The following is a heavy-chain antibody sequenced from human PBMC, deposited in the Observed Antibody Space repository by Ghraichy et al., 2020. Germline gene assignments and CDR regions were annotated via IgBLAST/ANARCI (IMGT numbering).Heavy chain of an antibody. D-gene: IGHD2-2*01. CDR1: GFTFSSYS. Sequence: LSLTCAASGFTFSSYSMNWVRQAPGNGLEWVSSISSSSSYIYYADSVKGRFTISRDNAKNSLYLQMNSLRAEDTAVYYCARDIVVVPAAPYMDVWGKGATVTVS. CDR2: ISSSSSYI. V-gene: IGHV3-21*01. J-gene: IGHJ6*03. CDR3: ARDIVVVPAAPYMDV.